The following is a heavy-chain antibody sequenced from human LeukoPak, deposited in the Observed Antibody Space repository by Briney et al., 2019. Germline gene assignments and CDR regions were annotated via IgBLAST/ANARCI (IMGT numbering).Heavy chain of an antibody. Sequence: SETLSLTCTVSGGSISSYYWSWIRQPPGKGLEWIGYIYYSGSTNYNPSLKSRVTISVDTSKNQFSLKLSSVTAADTAVYYCARYQGGALRGFDPWGQGTLVTVSS. CDR2: IYYSGST. CDR1: GGSISSYY. D-gene: IGHD3-16*01. CDR3: ARYQGGALRGFDP. V-gene: IGHV4-59*01. J-gene: IGHJ5*02.